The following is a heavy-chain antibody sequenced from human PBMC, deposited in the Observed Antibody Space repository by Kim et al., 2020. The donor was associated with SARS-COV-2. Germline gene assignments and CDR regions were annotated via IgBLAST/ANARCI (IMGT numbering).Heavy chain of an antibody. CDR3: ARDQELWFGEAPKKGGYYFDY. CDR2: INAGNGNT. CDR1: GYTFTSYA. D-gene: IGHD3-10*01. J-gene: IGHJ4*02. V-gene: IGHV1-3*01. Sequence: ASVKVSCKASGYTFTSYAMHWVRQAPGQRLEWMGWINAGNGNTKYSQKFQGRVTITRDTSASTAYMELSSLRSEDTAVYYCARDQELWFGEAPKKGGYYFDYWGQGTLVTVSS.